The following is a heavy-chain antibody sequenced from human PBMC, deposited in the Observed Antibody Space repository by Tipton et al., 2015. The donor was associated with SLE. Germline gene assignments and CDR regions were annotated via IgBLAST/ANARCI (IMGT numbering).Heavy chain of an antibody. CDR2: IYNSGSA. CDR3: VKSVVVVSPRDYYYYMDV. V-gene: IGHV4-31*03. Sequence: TLSLTCIVSGASISSGGYYWSWIRQHPGEGLEWIGYIYNSGSAHYNASLKSRLTISVDTSKNQFSLTLSSVTAADTGVYYCVKSVVVVSPRDYYYYMDVWGKGTTVTVSS. CDR1: GASISSGGYY. D-gene: IGHD2-15*01. J-gene: IGHJ6*03.